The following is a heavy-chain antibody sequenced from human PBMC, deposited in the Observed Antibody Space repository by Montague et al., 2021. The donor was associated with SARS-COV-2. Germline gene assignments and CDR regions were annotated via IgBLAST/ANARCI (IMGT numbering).Heavy chain of an antibody. CDR1: GASRSTKNYY. CDR2: ISYSATS. D-gene: IGHD3-16*02. Sequence: SETLSLTCTFSGASRSTKNYYWGWIRQPPGKGLEWIGSISYSATSYSNPSPKSRVTVSVDTSRNQLSLNLSSVTVADTAVYYCARLGITLGGVIVIRYYFDFWGQGTLVTVSS. CDR3: ARLGITLGGVIVIRYYFDF. V-gene: IGHV4-39*01. J-gene: IGHJ4*02.